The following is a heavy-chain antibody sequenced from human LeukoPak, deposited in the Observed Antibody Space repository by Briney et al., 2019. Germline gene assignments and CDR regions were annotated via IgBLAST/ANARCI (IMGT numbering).Heavy chain of an antibody. D-gene: IGHD6-19*01. CDR2: ISSSSSYI. V-gene: IGHV3-21*01. CDR1: GFTFSSYS. CDR3: ARSIAVAGWFDP. Sequence: VGSLRLSCAASGFTFSSYSMNWVRQAPGKGLEWVSSISSSSSYIYYADSVKGRFTISRDNAKNSLYLQMNSLRAEDTAVYYCARSIAVAGWFDPWGQGTLVTVSS. J-gene: IGHJ5*02.